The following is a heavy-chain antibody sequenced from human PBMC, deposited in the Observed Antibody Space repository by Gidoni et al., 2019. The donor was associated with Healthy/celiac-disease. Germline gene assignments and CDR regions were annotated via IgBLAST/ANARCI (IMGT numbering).Heavy chain of an antibody. V-gene: IGHV4-39*01. CDR3: ARHNGDYYFDY. D-gene: IGHD4-17*01. CDR1: GGSISSSSYY. J-gene: IGHJ4*02. Sequence: QLQLQESGPGLVKPSETLSLTCSVSGGSISSSSYYWGWIRQPPGKGLEWIGSIYYSGSANYNPSLKSRVTISVDTSKNQFSLKLSSVTAADTAVHYCARHNGDYYFDYWGQGTLVTVSS. CDR2: IYYSGSA.